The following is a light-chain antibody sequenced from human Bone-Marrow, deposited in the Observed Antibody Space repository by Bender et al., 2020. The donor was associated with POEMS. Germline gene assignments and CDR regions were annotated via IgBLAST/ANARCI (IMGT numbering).Light chain of an antibody. CDR1: TGSIASKY. Sequence: NLILTQPHSVSESPGKTVTISCSGNTGSIASKYVQWYQQRPGSAPTTVIYEDNQRPSGVPDRFSGSIDSSSNSASLIISGLKTEDEADYYCQSFDGSNHWVFGGGTKLTVL. CDR3: QSFDGSNHWV. J-gene: IGLJ3*02. V-gene: IGLV6-57*02. CDR2: EDN.